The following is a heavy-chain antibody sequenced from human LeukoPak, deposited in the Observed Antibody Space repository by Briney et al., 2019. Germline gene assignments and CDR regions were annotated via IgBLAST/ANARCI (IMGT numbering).Heavy chain of an antibody. V-gene: IGHV1-69*13. CDR2: IIPIFGTA. D-gene: IGHD3-9*01. J-gene: IGHJ6*02. CDR3: ARDHSAYYDILTGALYGMDV. CDR1: GGTFSTYA. Sequence: ASVKVSCKASGGTFSTYAISWVRQAPGQGLEWMGGIIPIFGTANSAQKFQGRVTITADESTSTAYMELSSLRSEDTAVYYCARDHSAYYDILTGALYGMDVWGQGTTVTVSS.